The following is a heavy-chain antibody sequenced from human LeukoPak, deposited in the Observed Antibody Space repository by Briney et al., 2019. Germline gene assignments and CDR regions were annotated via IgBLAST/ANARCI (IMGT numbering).Heavy chain of an antibody. J-gene: IGHJ4*02. CDR3: AKDLGRYRNNFFDY. CDR2: FRVSGGVA. V-gene: IGHV3-23*01. D-gene: IGHD1-26*01. CDR1: GFTYSSIP. Sequence: GGSLRLPCAASGFTYSSIPMSCVRHAPDKGREGVSTFRVSGGVADYADSVTGRFTISRADSKNTLYLQMNSLRADDTAVYYCAKDLGRYRNNFFDYCDQGDLGTVSS.